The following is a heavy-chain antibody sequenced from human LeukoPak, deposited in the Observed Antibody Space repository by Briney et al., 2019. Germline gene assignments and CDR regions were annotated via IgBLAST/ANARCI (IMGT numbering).Heavy chain of an antibody. D-gene: IGHD2-8*01. V-gene: IGHV1-69*01. Sequence: SVKVSCKASGGTFSSYAISWVRQAPGQGLEWMGGIIPIFGTANYAQKFQSRVAITADESTSTAYMELSSLRSEDTAVYYCARGEGCTNGVCYVFDYWGQGTLVTVSS. CDR2: IIPIFGTA. J-gene: IGHJ4*02. CDR1: GGTFSSYA. CDR3: ARGEGCTNGVCYVFDY.